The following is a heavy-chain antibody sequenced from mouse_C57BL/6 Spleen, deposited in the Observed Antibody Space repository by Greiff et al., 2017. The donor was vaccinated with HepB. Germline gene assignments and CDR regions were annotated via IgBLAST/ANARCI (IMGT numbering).Heavy chain of an antibody. CDR3: TRDYYGSSREDYFDY. V-gene: IGHV1-15*01. J-gene: IGHJ2*01. CDR1: GYTFTDYE. Sequence: VQLQQSGAELVRPGASVTLSCKASGYTFTDYEMHWVKQTPVHGLEWIGAIDPETGGTAYNQKFKGKAILTADKSSSTAYMELRSLTSEDSAVYYCTRDYYGSSREDYFDYWGQGTTLTVSS. D-gene: IGHD1-1*01. CDR2: IDPETGGT.